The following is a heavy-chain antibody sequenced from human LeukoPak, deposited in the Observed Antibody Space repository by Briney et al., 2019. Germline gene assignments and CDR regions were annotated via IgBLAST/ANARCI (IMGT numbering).Heavy chain of an antibody. J-gene: IGHJ4*02. CDR2: ITDIGRAT. Sequence: GGSLRLSCAAAGFSFSNYGMSWVRQAPGKGLEWVSAITDIGRATYYADYVKGRFIISRDNSENTLYLQMHSLRDEDTAVYYCAKHLAGVTSSDYWGQGALVTVSS. V-gene: IGHV3-23*01. CDR1: GFSFSNYG. D-gene: IGHD3-10*01. CDR3: AKHLAGVTSSDY.